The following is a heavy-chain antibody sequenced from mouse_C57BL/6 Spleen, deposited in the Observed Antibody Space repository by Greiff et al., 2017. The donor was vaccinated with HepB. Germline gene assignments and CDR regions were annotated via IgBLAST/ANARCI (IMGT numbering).Heavy chain of an antibody. CDR1: GYTFTSYW. J-gene: IGHJ3*01. Sequence: QVQLQQPGAELVKPGASVKLSCKASGYTFTSYWMHWVKQRPGQGLEWIGMIHPNSGSTNYNEKFKSKATLTVDKSSSTAYMQISSLTSEDSAVYYCASPLAYWGQGTLVTVSA. CDR3: ASPLAY. V-gene: IGHV1-64*01. CDR2: IHPNSGST.